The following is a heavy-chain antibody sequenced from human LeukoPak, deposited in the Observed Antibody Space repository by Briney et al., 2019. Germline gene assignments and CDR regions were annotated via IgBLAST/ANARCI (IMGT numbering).Heavy chain of an antibody. V-gene: IGHV4-4*07. Sequence: SETPSLTCTVSGFSISRYYWSWIRHPAGNGREWIGRIYTSGSTNYNPSLNSQVTMSVDTSKNQFSLKLSSVTAADTAVYYCARDYYGSGGVDYWGQGTLVTVSS. J-gene: IGHJ4*02. CDR3: ARDYYGSGGVDY. D-gene: IGHD3-10*01. CDR1: GFSISRYY. CDR2: IYTSGST.